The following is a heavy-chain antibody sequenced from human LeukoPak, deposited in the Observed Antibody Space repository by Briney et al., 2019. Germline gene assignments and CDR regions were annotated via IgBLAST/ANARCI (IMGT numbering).Heavy chain of an antibody. V-gene: IGHV3-30*03. D-gene: IGHD4-23*01. CDR3: ARDGWYGGNSDGYYYYMDV. Sequence: GGSLSLSCVAYGFTLSSYGMRWVRQAPGKGLGWVAVILYDGSNKYYADSVKGRFTISRDNSKNTLYLQMHSLRAEDTAVYYCARDGWYGGNSDGYYYYMDVWGKGTTVTVSS. J-gene: IGHJ6*03. CDR1: GFTLSSYG. CDR2: ILYDGSNK.